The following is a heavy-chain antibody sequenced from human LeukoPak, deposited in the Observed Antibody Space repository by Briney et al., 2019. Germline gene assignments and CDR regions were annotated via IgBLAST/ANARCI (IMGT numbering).Heavy chain of an antibody. CDR3: ARRRYSYGYAS. D-gene: IGHD5-18*01. Sequence: SETLSLTCTVSGYSISSGYYWGWIRQPPGKGLEWIGSIYHSGSTYYNPSLKSRVTISVDTSKNQFSLKLSSVTAADTAVYYCARRRYSYGYASWGQGTLVTVSS. V-gene: IGHV4-38-2*02. J-gene: IGHJ4*02. CDR2: IYHSGST. CDR1: GYSISSGYY.